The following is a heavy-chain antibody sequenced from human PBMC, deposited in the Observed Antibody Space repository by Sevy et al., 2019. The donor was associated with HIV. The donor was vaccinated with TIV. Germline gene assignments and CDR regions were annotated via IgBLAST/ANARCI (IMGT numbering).Heavy chain of an antibody. Sequence: ASVKVSCKVSGYTLTELSMHWVRQAPGKGLEWMGGFDPEDGETIYAQKFQGRVTITQDTSTDTAYMGLGNLRSEDTAVYYCARELYGGSTCCPGGYNWFDPWGQGTLVTVSS. CDR1: GYTLTELS. D-gene: IGHD2-2*01. V-gene: IGHV1-24*01. CDR3: ARELYGGSTCCPGGYNWFDP. J-gene: IGHJ5*02. CDR2: FDPEDGET.